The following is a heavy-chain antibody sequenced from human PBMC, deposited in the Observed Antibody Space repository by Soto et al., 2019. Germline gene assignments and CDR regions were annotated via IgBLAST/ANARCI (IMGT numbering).Heavy chain of an antibody. CDR1: GCSLSSGDYY. CDR3: AREGRIAATGRFAY. J-gene: IGHJ4*02. V-gene: IGHV4-31*03. D-gene: IGHD6-13*01. Sequence: PSETLSLTCTVSGCSLSSGDYYWSWFRQVPGKGLEWIGYIYYSGSTYYNPSLKSRVAMSVNTSKNQFSLKLSSVTAADTAIYYCAREGRIAATGRFAYWGQGTLVTVSS. CDR2: IYYSGST.